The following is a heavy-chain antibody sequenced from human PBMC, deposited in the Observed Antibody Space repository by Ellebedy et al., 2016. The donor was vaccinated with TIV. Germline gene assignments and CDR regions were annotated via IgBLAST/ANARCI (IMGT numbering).Heavy chain of an antibody. Sequence: ASVKVSCKAAGYSFTSYSIHWVRQAPGQGLEWMGFINPTSGATFYSQKFQGRVTLTRDTSINTGYMELSRLTSDDTAVYYCAKDRSGSYDFWGQGTLVSVSS. CDR3: AKDRSGSYDF. CDR2: INPTSGAT. CDR1: GYSFTSYS. D-gene: IGHD1-26*01. V-gene: IGHV1-2*02. J-gene: IGHJ4*02.